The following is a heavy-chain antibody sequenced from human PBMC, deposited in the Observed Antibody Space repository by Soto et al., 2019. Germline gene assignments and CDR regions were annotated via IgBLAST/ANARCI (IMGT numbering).Heavy chain of an antibody. Sequence: PSETLSLTCTVSGGSISSYYWSWIRQPPGKGLEWIGYLYYSRSTNYNPSLKSRVTISVDTSKNQFSLKLSTVTAADKAVYYCAKGRRDGYNFDYWGQGTIVTVSS. CDR3: AKGRRDGYNFDY. V-gene: IGHV4-59*12. CDR2: LYYSRST. D-gene: IGHD5-12*01. CDR1: GGSISSYY. J-gene: IGHJ4*02.